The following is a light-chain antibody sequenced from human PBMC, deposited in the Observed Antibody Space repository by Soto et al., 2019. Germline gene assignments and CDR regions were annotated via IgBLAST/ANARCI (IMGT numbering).Light chain of an antibody. CDR3: QQYNSYSRT. CDR2: DAS. J-gene: IGKJ1*01. V-gene: IGKV1-5*01. CDR1: QSISSW. Sequence: DIQMTQSPSTLSASVGDRVTITCRASQSISSWWAWYQQKPGKAPKLLIYDASSLESGVPSRFSGSGSGTEFTLTLSSLQPDDFATYYCQQYNSYSRTFGQGTKVEIK.